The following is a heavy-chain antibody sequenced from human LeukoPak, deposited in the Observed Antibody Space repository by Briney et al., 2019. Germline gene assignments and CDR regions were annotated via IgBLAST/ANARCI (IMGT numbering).Heavy chain of an antibody. CDR3: ARLFGQYYFDY. D-gene: IGHD3-10*01. V-gene: IGHV4-39*01. J-gene: IGHJ4*02. Sequence: PSETLSLTCTVSGGSISSSSYYWGWIRQPPGKGLEWIGSISYTGSTYCNPSLKSRVTVSVDTSKNQFSLKLRSVTAADTAVYYCARLFGQYYFDYWGQGTLVTVSS. CDR2: ISYTGST. CDR1: GGSISSSSYY.